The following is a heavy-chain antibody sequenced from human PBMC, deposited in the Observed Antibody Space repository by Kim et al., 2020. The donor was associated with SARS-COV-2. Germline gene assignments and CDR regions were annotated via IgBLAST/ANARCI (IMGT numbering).Heavy chain of an antibody. Sequence: SETLSLTCTVSGGSISSSSYYWGWIRQPPGKGLEWIGSIYYSGSTYYNPSLKSRVTISVDTSKNQFSLKLSSVTAADTAVYYCARCDSGGYWDFDYWGQGTLVTVSS. V-gene: IGHV4-39*01. D-gene: IGHD1-26*01. CDR2: IYYSGST. CDR3: ARCDSGGYWDFDY. J-gene: IGHJ4*02. CDR1: GGSISSSSYY.